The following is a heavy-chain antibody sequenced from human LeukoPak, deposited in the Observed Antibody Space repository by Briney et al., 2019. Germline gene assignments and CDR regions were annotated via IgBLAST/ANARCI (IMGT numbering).Heavy chain of an antibody. D-gene: IGHD3-3*01. J-gene: IGHJ6*03. V-gene: IGHV3-7*01. Sequence: PGGSLRLSCAASGFTFSSYWMSWVRQAPGKGLEWVANIKQDGSEKYYVDSVKGRFTISRDNAKNSLYLQMNSLRAEDTAVYYCARQVNQGLRFLEWVRNYYYYMDVWGKGTTVTVSS. CDR1: GFTFSSYW. CDR2: IKQDGSEK. CDR3: ARQVNQGLRFLEWVRNYYYYMDV.